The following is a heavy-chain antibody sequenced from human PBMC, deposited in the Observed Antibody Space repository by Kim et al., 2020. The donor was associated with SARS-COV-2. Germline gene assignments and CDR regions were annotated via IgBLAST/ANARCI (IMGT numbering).Heavy chain of an antibody. Sequence: SETLSLTCTVSGGSISNDYWSWIRQPAGKGLEWIGRIYGDGRTSKNASLTSRVTMSIDTSKNQFSLKMSSVTAADTAVYYCAGGVSGSVEAYWGQGTLVT. V-gene: IGHV4-4*07. CDR3: AGGVSGSVEAY. CDR2: IYGDGRT. J-gene: IGHJ4*02. CDR1: GGSISNDY. D-gene: IGHD1-1*01.